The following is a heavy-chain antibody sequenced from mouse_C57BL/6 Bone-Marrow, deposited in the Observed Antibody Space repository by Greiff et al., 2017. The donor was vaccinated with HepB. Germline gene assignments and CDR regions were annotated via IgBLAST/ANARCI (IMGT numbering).Heavy chain of an antibody. CDR1: GFTFSDYY. CDR2: ISNGGGST. J-gene: IGHJ4*01. CDR3: ARRSSSYVAMDY. V-gene: IGHV5-12*01. D-gene: IGHD1-1*01. Sequence: DVKLVESGGGLVQPGGSLKLSCAASGFTFSDYYMYWVRQTPEKRLEWVAYISNGGGSTYYPDTVKGRFTISRDNAKNTLYLQMSRLKSEDTAMYYCARRSSSYVAMDYWGQGTSVTVSS.